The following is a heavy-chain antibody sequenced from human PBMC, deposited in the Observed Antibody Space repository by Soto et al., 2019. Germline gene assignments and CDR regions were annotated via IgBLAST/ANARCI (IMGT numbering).Heavy chain of an antibody. CDR3: ARVLITMVRGVIMYYYYMDV. CDR2: ISSSGSTI. V-gene: IGHV3-11*01. CDR1: GFTFSDYY. D-gene: IGHD3-10*01. J-gene: IGHJ6*03. Sequence: GGSLRLSCAASGFTFSDYYMSWIRQAPGKGLEWVSYISSSGSTIYYADSVKGRFTISRDNAKNSLYLQMNSLRAEDTAVYYCARVLITMVRGVIMYYYYMDVWGKGTTVTVSS.